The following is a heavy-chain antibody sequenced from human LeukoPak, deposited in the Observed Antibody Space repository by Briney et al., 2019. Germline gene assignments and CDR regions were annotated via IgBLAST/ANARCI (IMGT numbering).Heavy chain of an antibody. CDR3: ASSGGSWDGAFDI. CDR2: INPNSGDT. Sequence: ASVKVSCKASGYTFTGYYMHWVRQAPGQGLEWMGWINPNSGDTNYAQKFQGWVTMTRDTSISTAYMELSRLRSDDTAVYYCASSGGSWDGAFDIWGQGTMVTVSS. V-gene: IGHV1-2*04. CDR1: GYTFTGYY. D-gene: IGHD2-15*01. J-gene: IGHJ3*02.